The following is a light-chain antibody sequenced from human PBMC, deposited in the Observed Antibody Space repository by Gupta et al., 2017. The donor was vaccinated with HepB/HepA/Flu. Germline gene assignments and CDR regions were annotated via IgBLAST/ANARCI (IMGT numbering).Light chain of an antibody. CDR3: CSYAGSYTYV. Sequence: QSALTQPHSVSGSPGQSVTMSCTGTSSDVGEYNSVSWYQLHPGKAPKLIIYDVTKRPSGVPDRLSGSKSGNTASLTISGLQADDEGDYYCCSYAGSYTYVFGSGTTVTVL. V-gene: IGLV2-11*01. CDR2: DVT. J-gene: IGLJ1*01. CDR1: SSDVGEYNS.